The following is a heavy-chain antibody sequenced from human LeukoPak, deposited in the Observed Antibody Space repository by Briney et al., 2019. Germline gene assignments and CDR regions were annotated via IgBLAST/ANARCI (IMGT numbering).Heavy chain of an antibody. CDR2: ISYDGSNK. D-gene: IGHD6-13*01. CDR3: ARDQGKGIAAAGCFDY. J-gene: IGHJ4*02. V-gene: IGHV3-30-3*01. CDR1: GFTFSSYV. Sequence: PGGSLRLSCAASGFTFSSYVMHWVRQAPGKGLEWVAVISYDGSNKYYADSVKGRFTISRDNSKNTLYLQMNSLRAEDTAVYYCARDQGKGIAAAGCFDYWGQGTWSPSPQ.